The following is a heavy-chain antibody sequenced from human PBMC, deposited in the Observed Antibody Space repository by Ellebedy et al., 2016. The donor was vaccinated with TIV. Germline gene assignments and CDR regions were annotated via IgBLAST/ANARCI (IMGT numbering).Heavy chain of an antibody. D-gene: IGHD2-8*01. J-gene: IGHJ6*02. CDR1: GLDLKNYA. CDR3: ASRTPQNGPYYYAMDV. Sequence: GESLKISCEASGLDLKNYAMNLVRQAPGKGLEWVSSLIGSGSRAHYADSVTGRFTISSDNSKHTVSLEMNSLGVDDAAVYYCASRTPQNGPYYYAMDVWGQGTTVTVAS. V-gene: IGHV3-23*01. CDR2: LIGSGSRA.